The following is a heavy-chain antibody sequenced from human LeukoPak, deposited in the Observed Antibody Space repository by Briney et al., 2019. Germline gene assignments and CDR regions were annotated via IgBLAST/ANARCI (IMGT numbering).Heavy chain of an antibody. Sequence: SETLSLTCTVSGGSISSSSYYWAWIRQPPGKELKWIVSIFYSGSTYYNPSLRGRVTISVDTSQNLFSLKLSSVTAADTAVYYCASTHMVVVVAAPYYFDYCGQGTLVTVSS. J-gene: IGHJ4*02. CDR3: ASTHMVVVVAAPYYFDY. V-gene: IGHV4-39*01. D-gene: IGHD2-15*01. CDR1: GGSISSSSYY. CDR2: IFYSGST.